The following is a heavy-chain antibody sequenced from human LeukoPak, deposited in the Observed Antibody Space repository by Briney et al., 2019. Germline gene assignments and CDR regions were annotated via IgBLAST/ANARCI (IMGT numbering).Heavy chain of an antibody. Sequence: PSETLSLTCTVSGGSISSYYWSWIRQPPGKGLEWIGFIYYSGSTDYSPSLKSRVTISVDTSKNQFSLKLTSVTAADTAVYYCARHGNGAFDIWGQGTMVTVSS. CDR2: IYYSGST. J-gene: IGHJ3*02. CDR3: ARHGNGAFDI. V-gene: IGHV4-59*08. CDR1: GGSISSYY. D-gene: IGHD1-1*01.